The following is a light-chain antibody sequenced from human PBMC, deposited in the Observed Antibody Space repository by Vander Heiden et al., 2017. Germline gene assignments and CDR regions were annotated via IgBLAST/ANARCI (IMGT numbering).Light chain of an antibody. CDR2: EDN. CDR3: QSYDSSNWV. Sequence: NSMLTQPHSVSQSPGKTVTISCSRSSGSIASNYVQWYQQRPGSSPTTVIYEDNQRPAGVPARFSGSIDSSSNSASLTISGLKTEDEAAYYCQSYDSSNWVFGGGTKLTVV. CDR1: SGSIASNY. V-gene: IGLV6-57*01. J-gene: IGLJ3*02.